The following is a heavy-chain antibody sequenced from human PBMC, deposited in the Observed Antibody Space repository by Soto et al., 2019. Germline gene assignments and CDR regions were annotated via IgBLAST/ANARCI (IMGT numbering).Heavy chain of an antibody. CDR1: GFTFSNYG. CDR3: GRDPYSGARYYLDL. CDR2: EWFFACGGNE. V-gene: IGHV3-33*01. Sequence: SGGSLRLSCATSGFTFSNYGIHWVRQAPGKGLERVAVEWFFACGGNEYDADSVKGRRAISRDDSKQTAYLEMKSLRAEDTAVHYCGRDPYSGARYYLDLWGHGT. J-gene: IGHJ4*01. D-gene: IGHD1-26*01.